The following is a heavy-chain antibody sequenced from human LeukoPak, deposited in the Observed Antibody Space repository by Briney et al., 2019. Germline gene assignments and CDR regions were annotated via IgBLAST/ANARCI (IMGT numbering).Heavy chain of an antibody. CDR3: AGRYDSSGYPLH. CDR1: GFSVSSNY. Sequence: GGSLRLSCAASGFSVSSNYVSWVRQAPGKGLEWVSVIYSGGTTYYAASIKGRFTISRDNSKNTPYLQMNSLRAEDTAVYYCAGRYDSSGYPLHWGQGTLVTVSS. CDR2: IYSGGTT. D-gene: IGHD3-22*01. J-gene: IGHJ4*02. V-gene: IGHV3-53*01.